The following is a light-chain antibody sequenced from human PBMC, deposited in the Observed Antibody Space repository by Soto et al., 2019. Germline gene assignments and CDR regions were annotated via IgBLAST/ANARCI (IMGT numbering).Light chain of an antibody. CDR3: RQHNSDSPS. J-gene: IGKJ1*01. Sequence: DMQVTKSPATLSVSIGDRVTISCRASQSVSRWLAWYQQKPGKAPKLLIYKVSTLASGIPSRFSGSGSGTEISLTITSLLPDDVVPVYCRQHNSDSPSFGQGTQV. CDR1: QSVSRW. CDR2: KVS. V-gene: IGKV1-5*03.